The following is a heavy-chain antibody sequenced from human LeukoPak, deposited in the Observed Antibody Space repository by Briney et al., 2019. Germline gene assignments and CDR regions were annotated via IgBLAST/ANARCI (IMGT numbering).Heavy chain of an antibody. CDR2: IYSDGST. CDR1: GSIVSGDF. D-gene: IGHD6-19*01. CDR3: AKDGWYFSGRSSYYFDY. V-gene: IGHV3-66*02. Sequence: GGSLRLSCAASGSIVSGDFMSWVRQAPGKGLEWVSVIYSDGSTYYADSVKGRFTISRDNSKNTLYLQMNSLRAEDTAVYYCAKDGWYFSGRSSYYFDYWGQGTLVTVSS. J-gene: IGHJ4*02.